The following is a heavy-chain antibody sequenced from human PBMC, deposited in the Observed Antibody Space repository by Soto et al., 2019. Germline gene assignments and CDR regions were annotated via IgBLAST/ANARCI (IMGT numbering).Heavy chain of an antibody. Sequence: SETLSLTCTVSGDSISSYSWSWIRQPPGKGLEWIGNIHYNGNTKYSPSLKSRVTMSVDTSKNHFSLKLSSVTAADTAVYYCARVGCISTNCYFSSDGRGWFDPWGQGTLVTVSS. CDR2: IHYNGNT. J-gene: IGHJ5*02. CDR1: GDSISSYS. CDR3: ARVGCISTNCYFSSDGRGWFDP. D-gene: IGHD2-2*01. V-gene: IGHV4-59*01.